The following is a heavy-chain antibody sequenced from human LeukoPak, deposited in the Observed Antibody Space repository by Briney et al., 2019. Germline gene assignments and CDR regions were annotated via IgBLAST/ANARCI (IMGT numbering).Heavy chain of an antibody. V-gene: IGHV3-30*04. J-gene: IGHJ4*02. Sequence: GRSLRLSCAASGFTFSSYAMHWVRQAPGKGLEWEAVISYDGSNKYYADSVKGRFTISRDNSKNTLYLQMNSLRAEDTAVYYCARARLYYYDSWDYWGQGTLVTVSS. CDR1: GFTFSSYA. CDR3: ARARLYYYDSWDY. D-gene: IGHD3-22*01. CDR2: ISYDGSNK.